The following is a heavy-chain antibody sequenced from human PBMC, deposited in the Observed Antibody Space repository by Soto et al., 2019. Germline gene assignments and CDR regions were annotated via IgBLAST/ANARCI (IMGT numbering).Heavy chain of an antibody. J-gene: IGHJ4*02. Sequence: PGGSLRLSCAASGFSFRNYAIRWVRQAPGKGLEWVAVISRDGSHKYYLDSVKGRFTISRDNSKDTVNLLMNSLRDDDSAMYYCARSRNSAVADSFDLWGQGTLVTVSS. V-gene: IGHV3-30*04. CDR2: ISRDGSHK. CDR3: ARSRNSAVADSFDL. D-gene: IGHD1-26*01. CDR1: GFSFRNYA.